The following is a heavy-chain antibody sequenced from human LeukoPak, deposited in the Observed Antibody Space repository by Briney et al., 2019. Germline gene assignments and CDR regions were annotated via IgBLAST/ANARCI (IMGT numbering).Heavy chain of an antibody. V-gene: IGHV3-30*18. CDR2: ISSDGTNK. J-gene: IGHJ4*02. CDR3: AKDGVCHSGSCAYLDY. D-gene: IGHD1-26*01. CDR1: GFTFSSYG. Sequence: AGGSLRLSCAASGFTFSSYGMHWVRQAPGKGLEWVAFISSDGTNKHYTDSVKGRFTISRDNSKNTLYLQMNSLGAEDTAVYSCAKDGVCHSGSCAYLDYWGQGTLVTVSS.